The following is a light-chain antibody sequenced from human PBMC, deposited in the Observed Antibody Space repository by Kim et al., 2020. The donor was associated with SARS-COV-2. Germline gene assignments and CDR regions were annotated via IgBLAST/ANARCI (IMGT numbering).Light chain of an antibody. CDR3: QQYNNWPPIT. V-gene: IGKV3-15*01. J-gene: IGKJ5*01. CDR2: GAS. CDR1: HSVSSN. Sequence: PGERAPLSARASHSVSSNLAWYQQKPGQAPRLLIYGASTRATGIPARFSGSGSGTEFTLTISSLQSEDFAVYYCQQYNNWPPITFGQGTRLEIK.